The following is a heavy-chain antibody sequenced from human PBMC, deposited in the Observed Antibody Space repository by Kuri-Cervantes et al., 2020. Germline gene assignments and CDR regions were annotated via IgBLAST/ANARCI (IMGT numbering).Heavy chain of an antibody. Sequence: LSLTCAVYGGSFSGYYWSWIRQAPGKGLEWVAVIWYDGSNKYYADSVKGRFTISRDNSKNTLYLQMNSLRAEDTAVYYCARVDESVFDYWGQGTLVTVSS. CDR2: IWYDGSNK. CDR1: GGSFSGYY. V-gene: IGHV3-33*08. J-gene: IGHJ4*02. D-gene: IGHD5-24*01. CDR3: ARVDESVFDY.